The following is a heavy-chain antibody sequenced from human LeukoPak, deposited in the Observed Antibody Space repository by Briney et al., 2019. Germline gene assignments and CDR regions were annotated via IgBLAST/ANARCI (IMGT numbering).Heavy chain of an antibody. J-gene: IGHJ4*02. CDR3: ARALTGDFDY. V-gene: IGHV1-18*01. CDR2: ISAYNGNT. D-gene: IGHD7-27*01. Sequence: ASVKVSCKASGYTFTSYAMNWVRQAPGQGLEWMGWISAYNGNTNYAQKLQGRVTMTTDTSTSTAYMELRSLRSDDTAVYYCARALTGDFDYWGQGTLVTVSS. CDR1: GYTFTSYA.